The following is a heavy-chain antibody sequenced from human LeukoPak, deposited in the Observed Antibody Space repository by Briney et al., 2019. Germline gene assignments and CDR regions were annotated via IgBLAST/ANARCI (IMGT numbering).Heavy chain of an antibody. CDR1: GFTFSFYA. CDR2: ITSSGNTT. CDR3: ARDYCSSTSCLFDY. J-gene: IGHJ4*02. Sequence: GGSLRLSCAASGFTFSFYAMSWVRQAPGKGLEWVAGITSSGNTTYYADPVKGRFTISRDNSRNILYLQMNSLRAEDTAVYYCARDYCSSTSCLFDYWGQGTLVTVSS. D-gene: IGHD2-2*01. V-gene: IGHV3-23*01.